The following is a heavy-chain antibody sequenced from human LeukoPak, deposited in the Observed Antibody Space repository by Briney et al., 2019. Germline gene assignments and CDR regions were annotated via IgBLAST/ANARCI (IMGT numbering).Heavy chain of an antibody. CDR1: GFTFSRYW. CDR2: INSDGSST. CDR3: VLDLFSSFAFDI. V-gene: IGHV3-74*01. D-gene: IGHD3/OR15-3a*01. Sequence: GGSLRLSCAASGFTFSRYWMHWVRQAPGKGLLWVSRINSDGSSTYYADSVKGRFTTSRDNAKNALHLQMNSLTTEDTAVYYCVLDLFSSFAFDIWGQGTMVTVSS. J-gene: IGHJ3*02.